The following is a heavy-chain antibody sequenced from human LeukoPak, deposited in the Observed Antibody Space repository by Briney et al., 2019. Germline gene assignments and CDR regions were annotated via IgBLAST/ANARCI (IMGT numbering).Heavy chain of an antibody. CDR3: ARGYSYGNFDY. Sequence: SETLSLTCTVSGGSISSYYWSWIRQPPGKGLEWIGYIYYSGSTNYNPSLKSRVTISVDTSKNQFSLKLSSVTAADPAVYYCARGYSYGNFDYWGQGTLVTVSS. D-gene: IGHD5-18*01. CDR2: IYYSGST. CDR1: GGSISSYY. V-gene: IGHV4-59*08. J-gene: IGHJ4*02.